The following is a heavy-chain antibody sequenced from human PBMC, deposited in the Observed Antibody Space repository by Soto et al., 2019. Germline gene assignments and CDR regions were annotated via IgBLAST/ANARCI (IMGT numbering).Heavy chain of an antibody. J-gene: IGHJ4*02. CDR1: GFTFSSYW. CDR3: SNSPDYYDSSGYSAPLDY. CDR2: IKRDGTYT. V-gene: IGHV3-74*01. D-gene: IGHD3-22*01. Sequence: EVQLVESGGGLVQPGGSLRLSCAASGFTFSSYWMHWVRQAPGKGLVWVSRIKRDGTYTSYADSVKGRFTISRDNAKNTLYLQMNSLRAEDTAVYYCSNSPDYYDSSGYSAPLDYWGQGTLVTVSS.